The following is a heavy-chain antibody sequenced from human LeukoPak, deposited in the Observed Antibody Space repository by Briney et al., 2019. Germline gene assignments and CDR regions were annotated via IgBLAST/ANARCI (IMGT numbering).Heavy chain of an antibody. CDR2: IYYSGST. Sequence: SETLSLTCTVSGGSISSGGYYWSWIRQHPGKGLEWIGYIYYSGSTYYNPSLKSRVTISVDTSKNQFSLKLSSVTAADTAVYYCARDYRRDGYNRLVYWGQGTLVTVSS. CDR3: ARDYRRDGYNRLVY. V-gene: IGHV4-31*03. J-gene: IGHJ4*02. CDR1: GGSISSGGYY. D-gene: IGHD5-24*01.